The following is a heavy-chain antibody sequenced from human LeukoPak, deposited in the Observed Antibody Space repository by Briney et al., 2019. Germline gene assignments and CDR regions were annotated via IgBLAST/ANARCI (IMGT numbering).Heavy chain of an antibody. CDR3: ATDYDSSRRGDFDY. Sequence: KASETLSLTCTVSGVSISSSNSYWGWIRQPPGKGLEWIGSIYYSGNTYYNASLKSQVSISIDTSKNQFSLRLTSVTAADTAVYYCATDYDSSRRGDFDYWGQGTLVTVSS. CDR1: GVSISSSNSY. J-gene: IGHJ4*02. D-gene: IGHD3-22*01. V-gene: IGHV4-39*07. CDR2: IYYSGNT.